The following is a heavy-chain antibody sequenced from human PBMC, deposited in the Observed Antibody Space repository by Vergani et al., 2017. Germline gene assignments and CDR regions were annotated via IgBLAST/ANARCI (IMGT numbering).Heavy chain of an antibody. CDR2: VYTSGMT. CDR1: GGSINTGAYY. CDR3: ARELSYYYGSGSDDYNPYYYEGMDV. J-gene: IGHJ6*02. D-gene: IGHD3-10*01. Sequence: QVQLQESGPRLVRPSQTLSLTCTVSGGSINTGAYYWSWIRPPAGKGLEWIGRVYTSGMTNYNPSLKSRVTILVDRSKGHLSLKLTSVTAGDTAVYFCARELSYYYGSGSDDYNPYYYEGMDVWGPGTTVTVSS. V-gene: IGHV4-61*02.